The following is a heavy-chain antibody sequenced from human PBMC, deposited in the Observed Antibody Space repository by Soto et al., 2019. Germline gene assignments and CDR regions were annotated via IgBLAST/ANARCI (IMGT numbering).Heavy chain of an antibody. Sequence: GGSLRLSCTASGFTFSSYAMRWVRQAPGKGLKWVSAISGSGVSTYYADSVKGRFTISRDNSKNTLYLQMNSLRAEDTAVYYCAKVGYYHSSGYYPYWYFDLWGRGTLVTVSS. V-gene: IGHV3-23*01. D-gene: IGHD3-22*01. J-gene: IGHJ2*01. CDR1: GFTFSSYA. CDR2: ISGSGVST. CDR3: AKVGYYHSSGYYPYWYFDL.